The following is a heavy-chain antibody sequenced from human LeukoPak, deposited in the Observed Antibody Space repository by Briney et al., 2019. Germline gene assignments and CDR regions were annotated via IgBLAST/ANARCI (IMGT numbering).Heavy chain of an antibody. Sequence: PSETLSLTCTVSGGSISSNSYYWGWIRQPPGKGLEWVGTVYYTGSTYYNPSLKSRVTISVDTSKNQFSLKLNSVTAADTAVYYCARHKALLRSVGYYGSGSYFGYWGQGTLVTVSS. V-gene: IGHV4-39*01. J-gene: IGHJ4*02. D-gene: IGHD3-10*01. CDR2: VYYTGST. CDR3: ARHKALLRSVGYYGSGSYFGY. CDR1: GGSISSNSYY.